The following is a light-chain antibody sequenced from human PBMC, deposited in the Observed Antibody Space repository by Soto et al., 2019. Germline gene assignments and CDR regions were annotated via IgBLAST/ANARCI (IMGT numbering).Light chain of an antibody. J-gene: IGKJ1*01. V-gene: IGKV3-15*01. Sequence: IVMTQSPDTLSVSPGERATLSCRASQSLSTNLAWYQQKPGQAPRLLIYGASTRATGIPARFSGSGSGTEFTLTISSLQSEDFAVYYCHQYKNWPPGPFGQGTKVDIK. CDR1: QSLSTN. CDR3: HQYKNWPPGP. CDR2: GAS.